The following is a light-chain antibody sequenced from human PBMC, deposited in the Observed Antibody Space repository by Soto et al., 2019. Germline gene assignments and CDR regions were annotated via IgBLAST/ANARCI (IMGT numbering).Light chain of an antibody. CDR2: IAS. CDR3: QQFNSYPIT. Sequence: DIQLTQSPSSLSSSVGDRASITCRASQGISSYLAWYQQKPGKAPKLLIYIASTLQGGVPSRFSGSGSGTEFTLTISCLQPEDFATYYCQQFNSYPITCGQGTRLEI. J-gene: IGKJ5*01. V-gene: IGKV1-9*01. CDR1: QGISSY.